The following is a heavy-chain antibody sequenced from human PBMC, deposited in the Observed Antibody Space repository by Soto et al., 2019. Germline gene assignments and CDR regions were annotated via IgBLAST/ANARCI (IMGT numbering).Heavy chain of an antibody. CDR1: GGSISSSSYF. V-gene: IGHV4-39*01. D-gene: IGHD6-19*01. CDR3: ARGQWLEHDAFDI. J-gene: IGHJ3*02. CDR2: IYYSGST. Sequence: ETLSLTCTVAGGSISSSSYFWGWIRQPPGKGLEWIGSIYYSGSTYYNPSLKSRVTVSVDTSKNQFSLKLSSVTAADTAVYYCARGQWLEHDAFDIWGQGTMV.